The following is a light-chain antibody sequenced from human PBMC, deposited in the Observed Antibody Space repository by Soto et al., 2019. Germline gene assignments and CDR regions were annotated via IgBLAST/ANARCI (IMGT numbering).Light chain of an antibody. J-gene: IGKJ5*01. CDR2: DAS. CDR1: ESISSY. V-gene: IGKV3-11*01. CDR3: QERSKWPIT. Sequence: EIVLTQSPATLSLSPGQRVTLSCRASESISSYLAWYQQKPGQAPRLFIYDASSRATGIPARFSGSGSGTYFTLSISSLEPEDSAVYYCQERSKWPITFGQGTRLEIK.